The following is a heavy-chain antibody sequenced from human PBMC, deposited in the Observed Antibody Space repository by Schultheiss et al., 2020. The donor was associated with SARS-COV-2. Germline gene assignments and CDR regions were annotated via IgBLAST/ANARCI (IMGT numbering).Heavy chain of an antibody. CDR2: IYYSGST. Sequence: SGPTLVKPTQTLTLTCSFSGFSLSNDRMGVSWIRQPPGKGLEWIGYIYYSGSTNYNPSLKSRVTISVDTSKNQFSLKLGSVTAADTAVYYCARHSSSSRPNFDYWGQGTLVTVSS. J-gene: IGHJ4*02. D-gene: IGHD6-6*01. CDR3: ARHSSSSRPNFDY. V-gene: IGHV4-61*01. CDR1: GFSLSNDRMG.